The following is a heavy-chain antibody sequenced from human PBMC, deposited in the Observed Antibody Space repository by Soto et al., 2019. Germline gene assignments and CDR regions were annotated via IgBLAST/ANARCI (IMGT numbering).Heavy chain of an antibody. CDR3: ARTHYDSSGYYYYGMDV. CDR2: FYYSGST. V-gene: IGHV4-61*01. Sequence: SETLSLTCTVSGGSVSSGSYYWSWIRQPPGKGLEWIGYFYYSGSTYYNPSLKSRVTISVDTSKNQFSLKLSSVTAADTAVYYCARTHYDSSGYYYYGMDVWGQGTTVTSP. D-gene: IGHD3-22*01. CDR1: GGSVSSGSYY. J-gene: IGHJ6*02.